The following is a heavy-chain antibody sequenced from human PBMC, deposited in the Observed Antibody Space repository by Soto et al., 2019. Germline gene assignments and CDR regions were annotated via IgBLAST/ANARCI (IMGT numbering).Heavy chain of an antibody. CDR3: AQVPRYTVTPPDDY. CDR1: GFTFGSYG. V-gene: IGHV3-30*18. D-gene: IGHD4-17*01. J-gene: IGHJ4*02. Sequence: QVQLVESGGGVVQPGRSLRLSCVASGFTFGSYGTHWVRQAPGEGLEWVAVISYDGTNKYYADSVKGRFTISRDNSKNTLWLQMNSLRAEDTAVYYCAQVPRYTVTPPDDYWGQGTLVTVSS. CDR2: ISYDGTNK.